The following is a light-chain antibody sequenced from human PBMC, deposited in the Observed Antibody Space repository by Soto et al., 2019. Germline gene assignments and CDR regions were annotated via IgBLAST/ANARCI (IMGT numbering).Light chain of an antibody. Sequence: DIQMTQSPSTLSASVGDRVTITCRASQNIRSWLAWYQQKPGKAPRLLIYKASSLESGVPSRFSGSGSGTEFTLTISSLQPDDSATYYSQQYDSSSTFGGGTKVEIK. V-gene: IGKV1-5*03. J-gene: IGKJ4*02. CDR2: KAS. CDR1: QNIRSW. CDR3: QQYDSSST.